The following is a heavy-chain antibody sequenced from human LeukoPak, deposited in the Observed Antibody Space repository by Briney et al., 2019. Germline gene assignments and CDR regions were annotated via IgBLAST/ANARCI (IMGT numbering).Heavy chain of an antibody. CDR1: AFTFSSIS. Sequence: GYLRRSAAGSAFTFSSISMNWVRQAPGKGLEWVLSISSSSSYIYHADSVKGRFTISRDNAKNSLYLQMNSLRAEDTAVYYCAREVAAAGSVDYWGQGTLVTVSS. CDR3: AREVAAAGSVDY. D-gene: IGHD6-13*01. J-gene: IGHJ4*02. CDR2: ISSSSSYI. V-gene: IGHV3-21*01.